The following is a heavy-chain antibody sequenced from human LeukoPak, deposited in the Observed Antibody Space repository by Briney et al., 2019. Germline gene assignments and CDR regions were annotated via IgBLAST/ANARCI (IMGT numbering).Heavy chain of an antibody. CDR3: VRVAGDNLFDH. D-gene: IGHD4-17*01. Sequence: SQTLSLTRAISGDSVSSNSAAWTWIRQSPSRGLEWLGRTYYRSKWFNDYPLSLKSRITIDPDTSKNQFSLHLRSVTPEDTAVYYCVRVAGDNLFDHWGQGTLVTVSS. CDR2: TYYRSKWFN. V-gene: IGHV6-1*01. J-gene: IGHJ4*02. CDR1: GDSVSSNSAA.